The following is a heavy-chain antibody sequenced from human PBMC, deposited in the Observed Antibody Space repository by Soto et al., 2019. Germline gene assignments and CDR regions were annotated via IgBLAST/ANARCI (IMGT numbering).Heavy chain of an antibody. V-gene: IGHV3-74*01. CDR1: GFTFSSYW. J-gene: IGHJ6*02. D-gene: IGHD2-2*01. Sequence: EVQLVESGGDLVQPGGSLRLSCAASGFTFSSYWMYWVRQAPGKGLVWVSRINNGGGHMTYADAVKGRFTISRDNAKNTLYLQMNSLRAEDTAVYYCARGYCSSTSCDYYYAMDVWGQGATVAVSS. CDR2: INNGGGHM. CDR3: ARGYCSSTSCDYYYAMDV.